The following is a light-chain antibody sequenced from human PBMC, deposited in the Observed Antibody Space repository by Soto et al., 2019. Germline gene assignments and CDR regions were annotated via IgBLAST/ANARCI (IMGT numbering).Light chain of an antibody. CDR3: QQLNSYPLT. J-gene: IGKJ4*01. CDR1: QGISSY. CDR2: AAS. V-gene: IGKV1-9*01. Sequence: DIQLTQSPSFLSASVGDRVTITCRASQGISSYLVCYQQKPGKAPKLLIYAASTLQSGVPSRFSGSGSGTEFTLTISSLQPEDFATYYCQQLNSYPLTFGGGTKVDIK.